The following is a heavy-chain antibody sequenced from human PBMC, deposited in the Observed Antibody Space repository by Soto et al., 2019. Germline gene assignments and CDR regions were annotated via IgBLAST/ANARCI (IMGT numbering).Heavy chain of an antibody. CDR3: ASYCSRTSCSVTY. CDR1: GFTFSSFA. V-gene: IGHV3-30-3*01. CDR2: ISYDGRNK. Sequence: SLRLSCAASGFTFSSFAMHWVRQAPGKGLEWVAVISYDGRNKYYADSVKGRFTISRDNSKNTLYLQMNSLRAEDTAVYYCASYCSRTSCSVTYWGQGALVTVSS. D-gene: IGHD2-2*01. J-gene: IGHJ4*02.